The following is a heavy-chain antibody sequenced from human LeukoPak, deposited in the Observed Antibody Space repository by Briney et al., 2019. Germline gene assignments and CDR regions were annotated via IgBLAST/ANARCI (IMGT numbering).Heavy chain of an antibody. CDR2: ISYDGSNK. CDR1: GFTFSSYA. Sequence: PGRSLRLSCAASGFTFSSYAMHWVRQAPGKGLEWVAVISYDGSNKYYADSVKGRFTISRDNSKNTLYLQMNSLGAEDTAVYYCARVGGEYDYVWGSYRYSYFDYWGQGTLVTVSS. CDR3: ARVGGEYDYVWGSYRYSYFDY. D-gene: IGHD3-16*02. V-gene: IGHV3-30-3*01. J-gene: IGHJ4*02.